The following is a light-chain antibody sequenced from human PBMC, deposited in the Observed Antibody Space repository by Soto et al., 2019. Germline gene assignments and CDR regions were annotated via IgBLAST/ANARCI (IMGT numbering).Light chain of an antibody. CDR3: MQGTHWPWT. CDR1: QSLVYSDGNTY. CDR2: KVS. Sequence: DVVMTQSPLSLPVTLGQPASISCRSSQSLVYSDGNTYLNWFQQRPGQSPRRLIYKVSNRDSGVPGRFSDSGSGTDFTLKISRVEAEYVGVYYCMQGTHWPWTFGQWTKVEIK. V-gene: IGKV2-30*01. J-gene: IGKJ1*01.